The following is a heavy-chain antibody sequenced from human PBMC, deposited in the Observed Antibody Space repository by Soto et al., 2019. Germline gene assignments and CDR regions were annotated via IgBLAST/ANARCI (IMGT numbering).Heavy chain of an antibody. D-gene: IGHD3-16*01. CDR2: INSDGSTT. V-gene: IGHV3-74*01. CDR1: GFTFSSYW. CDR3: ASWDHGGGY. J-gene: IGHJ4*02. Sequence: LRLSCAASGFTFSSYWMHWVRQAPGKGLVWVSRINSDGSTTSYADSVKGRFTISRDNAKNTLYLQMNSLRAEDTAVYYCASWDHGGGYWGQGTLVTVSS.